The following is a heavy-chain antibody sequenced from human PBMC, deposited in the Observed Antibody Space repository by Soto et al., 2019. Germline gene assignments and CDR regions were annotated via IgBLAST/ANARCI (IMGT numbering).Heavy chain of an antibody. CDR3: ARDYRKGSTADY. J-gene: IGHJ4*02. V-gene: IGHV3-33*01. CDR2: IWYDGSNK. CDR1: GFSFSNYG. Sequence: QVQLVESGGGVVQPGRSPRLSCEPSGFSFSNYGMHWVRQAPGKGLEWVAVIWYDGSNKYYADSVKGRFTISRDNSKNTLYLQMDSLRAEDTAVYYCARDYRKGSTADYWGQGTLVTVS.